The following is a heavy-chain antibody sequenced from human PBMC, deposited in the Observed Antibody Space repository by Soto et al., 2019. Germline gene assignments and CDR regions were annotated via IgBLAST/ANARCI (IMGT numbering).Heavy chain of an antibody. Sequence: SETLSLTCTVSGGSICSYYWSWIRQPPGKGLEWIGYIYYSGSTNYNPSLKSRVTISVDTSKNQFSLKLSSVTAADTAVYYCAREEGIMTAGMDVWGQGTTVTVSS. J-gene: IGHJ6*02. CDR3: AREEGIMTAGMDV. CDR1: GGSICSYY. CDR2: IYYSGST. D-gene: IGHD2-21*02. V-gene: IGHV4-59*01.